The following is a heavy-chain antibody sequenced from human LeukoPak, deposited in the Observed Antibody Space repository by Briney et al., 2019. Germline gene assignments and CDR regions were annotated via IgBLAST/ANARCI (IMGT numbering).Heavy chain of an antibody. D-gene: IGHD1-26*01. V-gene: IGHV4-38-2*02. Sequence: PSETLSLTCPVSGGSISSYYWGWIRQPPGKGLEWIGSIHHSGSTYYNPSLKSRVTISVDTSKNQFSLKLSSVTAADTAVYYCAREPSGTLDYWGQGTLVTVSS. CDR3: AREPSGTLDY. CDR2: IHHSGST. J-gene: IGHJ4*02. CDR1: GGSISSYY.